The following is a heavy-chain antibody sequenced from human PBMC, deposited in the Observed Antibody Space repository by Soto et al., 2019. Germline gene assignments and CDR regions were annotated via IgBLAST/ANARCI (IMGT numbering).Heavy chain of an antibody. CDR3: ARDETTVVTDAFDI. D-gene: IGHD4-17*01. Sequence: GGSLRLSCAASGFTFSSYGMHWVRQAPGKGLEWVAVIWYDGSNKYYADSVKGRLTISRDNSKNTLYLQMNSLRAEDTAVYYCARDETTVVTDAFDIWGQGTMVTVSS. J-gene: IGHJ3*02. CDR1: GFTFSSYG. V-gene: IGHV3-33*01. CDR2: IWYDGSNK.